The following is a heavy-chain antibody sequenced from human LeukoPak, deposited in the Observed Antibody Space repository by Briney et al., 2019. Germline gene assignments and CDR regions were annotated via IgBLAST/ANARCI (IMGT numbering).Heavy chain of an antibody. D-gene: IGHD2-2*01. J-gene: IGHJ4*02. Sequence: ASVKVSCKASGYTFTGYYMHWVRQAPGQGLEWMGWISPNSGDTNYAQKFQERVTITRDMSTSTAYMELSSLRSEDTAVYYCAAVPPRFSEYHKGRYFDYWGQGTLVTVSS. CDR2: ISPNSGDT. V-gene: IGHV1-2*02. CDR3: AAVPPRFSEYHKGRYFDY. CDR1: GYTFTGYY.